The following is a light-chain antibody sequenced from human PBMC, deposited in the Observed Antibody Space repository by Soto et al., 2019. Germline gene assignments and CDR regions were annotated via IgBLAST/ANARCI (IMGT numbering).Light chain of an antibody. V-gene: IGKV1-12*01. CDR1: QGISSW. J-gene: IGKJ4*01. CDR3: QQASSFPLT. Sequence: DIQMTQSPSSVSASVGDRVTITCRASQGISSWLAWFQQKPGTAPNLLSYKGSTLQSGVPSRFSGSGSGTDFTLTIDSLQPEDFATYYCQQASSFPLTFGGGTKVEI. CDR2: KGS.